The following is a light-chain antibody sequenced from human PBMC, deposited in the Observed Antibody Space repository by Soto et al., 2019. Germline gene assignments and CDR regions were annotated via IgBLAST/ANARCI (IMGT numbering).Light chain of an antibody. CDR1: QTSSTY. J-gene: IGKJ2*01. CDR2: AAY. V-gene: IGKV1-39*01. CDR3: QQSHGIPYT. Sequence: DIQMTQSPSSLSASVGDRVTITCRASQTSSTYLNWYQQKPGKAPKLLIYAAYTLQSGVPSKFSGSGSGTDFTLTISRLQPEDFATYFCQQSHGIPYTFGQGTKREIK.